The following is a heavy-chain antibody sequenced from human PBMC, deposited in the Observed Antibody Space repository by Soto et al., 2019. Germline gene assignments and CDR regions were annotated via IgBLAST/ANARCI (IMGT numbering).Heavy chain of an antibody. CDR3: ASRYAGNFDY. CDR1: GGSISSYY. Sequence: QVQLQESGPGRVKPSETLSLTCTVSGGSISSYYWSWIRQPPGKGLEWMGDIYYSGSTNDNPSLKSPVTISVDTSKAQFSLKLRSGPAAATTPYYCASRYAGNFDYWGPGPLVTVSS. CDR2: IYYSGST. D-gene: IGHD1-1*01. V-gene: IGHV4-59*01. J-gene: IGHJ4*02.